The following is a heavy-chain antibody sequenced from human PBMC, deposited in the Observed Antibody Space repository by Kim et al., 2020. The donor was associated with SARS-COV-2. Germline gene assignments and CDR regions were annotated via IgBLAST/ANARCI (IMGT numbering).Heavy chain of an antibody. CDR1: GFTFSGSA. Sequence: GGSLRLSCAASGFTFSGSAMHWVRQASGKGLEWVGRIRSKANSYATAYAASVKGRFTISRDDSKNTAYLQMNSLKTEDTAVYYCTRHKSDGYGYGYYFDYWGQGTLVTVSS. D-gene: IGHD5-18*01. V-gene: IGHV3-73*01. CDR2: IRSKANSYAT. J-gene: IGHJ4*02. CDR3: TRHKSDGYGYGYYFDY.